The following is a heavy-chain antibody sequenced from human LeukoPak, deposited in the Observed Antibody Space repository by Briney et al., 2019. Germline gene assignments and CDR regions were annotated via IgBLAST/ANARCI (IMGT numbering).Heavy chain of an antibody. J-gene: IGHJ4*02. D-gene: IGHD3-22*01. CDR2: IRSKANSYAT. V-gene: IGHV3-73*01. CDR1: GFTFSGSA. Sequence: GGSLTLSCAASGFTFSGSAMHWVRQASGKGLEWVGRIRSKANSYATAYAASVKGRFTISRDNAKNSLYLQMNSLRAEDTAVYYCARDSGDYYDSSGYYWDSIHYFDYWGQGTLVTVSS. CDR3: ARDSGDYYDSSGYYWDSIHYFDY.